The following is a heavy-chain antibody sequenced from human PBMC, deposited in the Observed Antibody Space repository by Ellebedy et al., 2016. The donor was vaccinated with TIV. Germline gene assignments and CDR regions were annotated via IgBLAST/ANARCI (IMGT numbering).Heavy chain of an antibody. CDR1: GGSISSSSYY. J-gene: IGHJ4*02. V-gene: IGHV4-39*07. D-gene: IGHD3-3*01. CDR3: ARILRGGSNGDYFDY. Sequence: MPSETLSLTCTVSGGSISSSSYYWGWIRQPPGKGLEWIGTIYYSGNTYYTPSLKSRVTISVDTSNNQFSLKLSSVTAADTAVYYCARILRGGSNGDYFDYWGQGTQVTASS. CDR2: IYYSGNT.